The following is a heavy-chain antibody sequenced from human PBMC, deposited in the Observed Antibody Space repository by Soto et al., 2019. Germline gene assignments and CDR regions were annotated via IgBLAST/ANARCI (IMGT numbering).Heavy chain of an antibody. J-gene: IGHJ4*02. V-gene: IGHV3-74*01. CDR2: IKTDGSST. CDR3: ARVGVGHYEFDY. CDR1: GFTFSSYW. D-gene: IGHD3-16*01. Sequence: VPLVESGGALVQPGGSLRLSCAASGFTFSSYWMHWVRQAPGEGLVWVSRIKTDGSSTSYADSVKGRFTISRDNAKNTMYLQMNSLRAEDTAVYYCARVGVGHYEFDYWGQGTLVTVSS.